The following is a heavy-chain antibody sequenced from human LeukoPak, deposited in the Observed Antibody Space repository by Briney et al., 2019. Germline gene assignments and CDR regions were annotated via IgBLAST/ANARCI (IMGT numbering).Heavy chain of an antibody. CDR2: IKSKTDGGTT. CDR1: GFTFSSYA. D-gene: IGHD3-10*01. J-gene: IGHJ4*02. Sequence: GGSLRLSCAASGFTFSSYAMSWVRQAPGKGLEWVGRIKSKTDGGTTDYAAPVKGRFTISRDDSNNTLYLQMNSLKTEDTALYYCTRDRSYGYWGQGTLVTVSS. V-gene: IGHV3-15*01. CDR3: TRDRSYGY.